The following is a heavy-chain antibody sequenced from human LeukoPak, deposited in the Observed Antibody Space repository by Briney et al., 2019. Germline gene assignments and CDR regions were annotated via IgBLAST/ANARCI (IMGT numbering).Heavy chain of an antibody. CDR2: INQDGSAK. D-gene: IGHD3-22*01. CDR1: GFTCSSYW. Sequence: GGSLRLSCAASGFTCSSYWMSWVRQALGKELEWVANINQDGSAKYYVDSVKVRFTMSRDSPKNSMYLQMNNLRAEDTAVYYCARGDYYDGSGSYTDAFDIWGQGTMVSVSS. V-gene: IGHV3-7*01. J-gene: IGHJ3*02. CDR3: ARGDYYDGSGSYTDAFDI.